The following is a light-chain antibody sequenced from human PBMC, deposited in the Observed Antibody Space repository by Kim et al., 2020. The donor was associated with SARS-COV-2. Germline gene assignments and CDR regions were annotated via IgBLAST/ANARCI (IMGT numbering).Light chain of an antibody. CDR1: GSDY. CDR2: DVN. CDR3: LSYRASSTM. V-gene: IGLV2-14*03. Sequence: QSALTQPASVSGSPGQSITISCTGTGSDYVSWYQQHPGKAPKLIIYDVNNRPSGVSNRFSGSKSGNSASLTISGLQVADEDHYYCLSYRASSTMFGGGTQLTVL. J-gene: IGLJ3*02.